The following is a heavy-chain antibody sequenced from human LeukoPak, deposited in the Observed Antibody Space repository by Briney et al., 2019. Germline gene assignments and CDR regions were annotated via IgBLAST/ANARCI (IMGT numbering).Heavy chain of an antibody. CDR1: GIPFSDYY. CDR2: ISSSSSYT. D-gene: IGHD6-13*01. V-gene: IGHV3-11*03. CDR3: AAGTAADY. Sequence: GGSLRLSCVVSGIPFSDYYMNWIRQAPGKGLEWISYISSSSSYTDYADSVKGRFTISRDNAQNALFLQMNSLRDEDTAVYYCAAGTAADYWGQGTLVTVSS. J-gene: IGHJ4*02.